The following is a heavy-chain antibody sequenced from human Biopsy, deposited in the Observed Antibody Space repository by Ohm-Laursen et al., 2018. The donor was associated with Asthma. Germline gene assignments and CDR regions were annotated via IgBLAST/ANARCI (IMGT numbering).Heavy chain of an antibody. D-gene: IGHD5-12*01. CDR1: GDSFSNYA. CDR3: ARGYSGSDRNVYYYSGLEV. V-gene: IGHV1-69*06. J-gene: IGHJ6*02. Sequence: GSSVKVSCKASGDSFSNYAISWVRQAPGLGLEWMGGISPVFGSTNIAQKFQGRVTISADIFTKTAYLEVSSLSSEDTAVYYCARGYSGSDRNVYYYSGLEVWGQGTTVTVSS. CDR2: ISPVFGST.